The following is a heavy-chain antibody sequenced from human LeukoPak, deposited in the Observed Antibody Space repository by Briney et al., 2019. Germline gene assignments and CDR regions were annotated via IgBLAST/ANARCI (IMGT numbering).Heavy chain of an antibody. J-gene: IGHJ4*02. Sequence: SETLSLTCTLSGRSVSSSGYYCVFIRQPPGQGLEWVGTMYYSGTTYYNPSLKSRVTISGDTSKNQFSLRLSSVTAADTSVYYCAGSYRLLGSIEFWGQGTLVTVSS. V-gene: IGHV4-39*01. CDR2: MYYSGTT. CDR1: GRSVSSSGYY. CDR3: AGSYRLLGSIEF. D-gene: IGHD7-27*01.